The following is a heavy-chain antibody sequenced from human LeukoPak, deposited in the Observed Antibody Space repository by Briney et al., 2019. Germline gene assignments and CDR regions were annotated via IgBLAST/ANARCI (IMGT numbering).Heavy chain of an antibody. CDR1: GGSISSYY. V-gene: IGHV4-59*01. D-gene: IGHD2-2*01. CDR3: ARDFGYCSSTSCPFDAFDI. Sequence: SETLSLTCTVSGGSISSYYWSWIRQPPGKGLEWIGYIYYSGCTNYNPSLKSRVTISVATSKTQFSLKLTSVTAADTAVYYCARDFGYCSSTSCPFDAFDIWGQGTMVTVSS. J-gene: IGHJ3*02. CDR2: IYYSGCT.